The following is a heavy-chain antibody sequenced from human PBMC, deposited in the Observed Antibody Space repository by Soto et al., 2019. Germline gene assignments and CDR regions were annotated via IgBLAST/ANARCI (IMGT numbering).Heavy chain of an antibody. CDR3: ARENFGTASFDS. Sequence: SETLSLSCSVSGGSVAGGTYYWTWIRQPPGKGLEWIGDVYFTGSTKYNPSLKSRITISLDTSKNQFSLRLSSVTTADTAVYYCARENFGTASFDSWGQGTLVTVSS. CDR2: VYFTGST. D-gene: IGHD1-7*01. CDR1: GGSVAGGTYY. J-gene: IGHJ4*02. V-gene: IGHV4-61*01.